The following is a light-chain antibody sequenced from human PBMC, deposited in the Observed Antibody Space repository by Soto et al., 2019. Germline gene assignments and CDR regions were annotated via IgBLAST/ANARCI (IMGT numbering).Light chain of an antibody. CDR2: DAS. Sequence: EIEMTQSPATLSASPGERATLSCRASQSVSSNLAWYQQKPGQAPRLLIYDASSRATGIPDRFSGSGSGTDFTLTISRLEPEDFTVYYCQQYGSSPITFGQGTRLEIK. V-gene: IGKV3-20*01. CDR1: QSVSSN. CDR3: QQYGSSPIT. J-gene: IGKJ5*01.